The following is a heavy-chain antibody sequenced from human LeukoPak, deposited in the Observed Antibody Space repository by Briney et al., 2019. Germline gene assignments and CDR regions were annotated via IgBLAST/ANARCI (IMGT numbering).Heavy chain of an antibody. CDR2: INPNSGGT. D-gene: IGHD7-27*01. CDR3: ARPVHPTNQYSETGSHFWFDP. CDR1: GYTFTGYY. V-gene: IGHV1-2*02. Sequence: GASVKVSCKASGYTFTGYYIHWVRQAPGQGLEWMGWINPNSGGTSFALKFQGRVTMTRDTSITTTYMELSRLTSDDTAVYYCARPVHPTNQYSETGSHFWFDPWGQGTLVIVSS. J-gene: IGHJ5*02.